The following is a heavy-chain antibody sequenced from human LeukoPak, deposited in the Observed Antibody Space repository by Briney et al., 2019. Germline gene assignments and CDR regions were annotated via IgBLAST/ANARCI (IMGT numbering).Heavy chain of an antibody. D-gene: IGHD3-16*01. CDR3: ARVWGYVWGSSTFDP. CDR2: IYHSGST. Sequence: PSETLSLTCTVSGGSISSSSYYWGWIRQPPGKGLEWIGSIYHSGSTYCNPSLKSRVTISVDTSKNQFSLKLSSVTAADTAVYYCARVWGYVWGSSTFDPWGQGTLVTVSS. CDR1: GGSISSSSYY. V-gene: IGHV4-39*07. J-gene: IGHJ5*02.